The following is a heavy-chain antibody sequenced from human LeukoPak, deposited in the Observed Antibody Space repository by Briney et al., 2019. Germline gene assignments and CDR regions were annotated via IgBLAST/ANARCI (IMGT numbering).Heavy chain of an antibody. Sequence: SETLSLTCTVSGGTISIYYWSWIRQPPGKGLEWIGYIYDSGSTNYNPSLKSRVTISVDTSKNQFSLKLASVTAADTAIYYCAKGAGGFSYYNWFDPWGQGTLVTVSS. CDR3: AKGAGGFSYYNWFDP. CDR1: GGTISIYY. D-gene: IGHD5-18*01. V-gene: IGHV4-59*12. CDR2: IYDSGST. J-gene: IGHJ5*02.